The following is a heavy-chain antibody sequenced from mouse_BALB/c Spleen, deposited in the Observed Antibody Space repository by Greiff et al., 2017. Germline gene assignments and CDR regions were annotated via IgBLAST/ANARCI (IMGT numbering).Heavy chain of an antibody. CDR2: ISSGGST. CDR1: GFTFSSYA. Sequence: EVHLVESGGGLVKPGGSLKLSCAASGFTFSSYAMSWVRQTPEKRLEWVASISSGGSTYYPDSVKGRFTISRDNARNILYLQMSSLRSEDTAMYYCARGGPWFAYWGQGTLVTVSA. J-gene: IGHJ3*01. CDR3: ARGGPWFAY. V-gene: IGHV5-6-5*01.